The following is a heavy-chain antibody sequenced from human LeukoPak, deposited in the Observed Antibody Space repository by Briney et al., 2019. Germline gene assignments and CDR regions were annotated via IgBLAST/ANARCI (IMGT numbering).Heavy chain of an antibody. CDR3: ARDLSTGSSYGMDV. D-gene: IGHD4-11*01. CDR1: GFTFSSYW. V-gene: IGHV3-7*01. CDR2: IKQDGSEK. Sequence: GGSLILSCAASGFTFSSYWMSWVRPAPGKGLEWVANIKQDGSEKYYVDSVKGRFTISRDNAKNSLYLQMNSLRAEDTAVYYCARDLSTGSSYGMDVWGQGTTVTVSS. J-gene: IGHJ6*02.